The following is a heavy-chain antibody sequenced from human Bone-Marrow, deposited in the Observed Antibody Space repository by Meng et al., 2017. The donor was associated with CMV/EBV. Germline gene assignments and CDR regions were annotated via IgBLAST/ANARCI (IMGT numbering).Heavy chain of an antibody. Sequence: GGSLRLSCAAFGFTFSSYAMHWVRQAPGKGLEWMAVISYDGSTKYHADSVKGRFTISRDNSKNRLHLQMNSLRAEDTAVYYCARDLVRKYDSSGYHDNWGQGTLVTVSS. CDR2: ISYDGSTK. V-gene: IGHV3-30-3*01. CDR1: GFTFSSYA. CDR3: ARDLVRKYDSSGYHDN. D-gene: IGHD3-22*01. J-gene: IGHJ4*02.